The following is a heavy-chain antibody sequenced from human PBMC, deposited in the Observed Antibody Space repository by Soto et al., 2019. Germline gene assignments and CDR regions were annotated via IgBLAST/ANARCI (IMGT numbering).Heavy chain of an antibody. CDR2: INPRGIDT. V-gene: IGHV3-23*01. Sequence: EEQVLESGGGSAQPGGSLRLSCAASGFTFSNYGMTWVRQAPGKGLEWVSSINPRGIDTKYADSVKGRFTIARDNSNNMMYLQMTNLRAEDTAVYYCAKGGAYCYDDCTRAYWGQGKLVTVSS. J-gene: IGHJ4*02. D-gene: IGHD2-21*02. CDR1: GFTFSNYG. CDR3: AKGGAYCYDDCTRAY.